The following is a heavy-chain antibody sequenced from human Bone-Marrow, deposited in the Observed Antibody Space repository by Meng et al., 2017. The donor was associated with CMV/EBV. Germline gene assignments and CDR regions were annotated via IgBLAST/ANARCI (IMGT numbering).Heavy chain of an antibody. CDR1: GGSFSGYY. Sequence: TCAVYGGSFSGYYWSWIRQPPGKGLEWIGEINHSGGTNYNASLKSRVTISVDTSKNQFSLKVSSVTTADTAVYYCARALYDFWSGYFLWGQGTLVTVSS. CDR2: INHSGGT. J-gene: IGHJ4*02. D-gene: IGHD3-3*01. V-gene: IGHV4-34*01. CDR3: ARALYDFWSGYFL.